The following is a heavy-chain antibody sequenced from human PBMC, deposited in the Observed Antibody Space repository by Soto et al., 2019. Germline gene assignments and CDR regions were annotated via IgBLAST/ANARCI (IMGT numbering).Heavy chain of an antibody. Sequence: EVQLVESGGGLVQPGGSLRLSCAASGFTFSSYSMNWVRQAPGKGLEWVSYISSSSSTIYYADSVKGRFTISRDNAKNSLYLQMNSLSDEDTAVYYCARDRAPRWYYYDSSGADYWGQGTLVTVSS. V-gene: IGHV3-48*02. CDR3: ARDRAPRWYYYDSSGADY. CDR1: GFTFSSYS. J-gene: IGHJ4*02. CDR2: ISSSSSTI. D-gene: IGHD3-22*01.